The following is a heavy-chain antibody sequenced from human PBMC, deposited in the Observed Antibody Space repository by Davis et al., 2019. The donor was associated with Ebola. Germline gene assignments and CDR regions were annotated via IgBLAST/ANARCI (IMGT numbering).Heavy chain of an antibody. J-gene: IGHJ5*02. CDR1: GGSFSGYY. CDR3: ARHPITMVQGVQVNWFDP. CDR2: INHSGST. V-gene: IGHV4-34*01. Sequence: MPSETLSLTCAVYGGSFSGYYWSWIRQPPGKGLEWIGEINHSGSTNYNPSLKSRVTISVDTSKNQFSLKLSSVTAADTAVYYCARHPITMVQGVQVNWFDPWGQGTLVTVSS. D-gene: IGHD3-10*01.